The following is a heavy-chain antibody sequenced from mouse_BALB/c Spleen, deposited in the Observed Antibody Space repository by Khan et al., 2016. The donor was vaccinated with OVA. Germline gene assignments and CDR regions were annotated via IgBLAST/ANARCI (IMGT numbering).Heavy chain of an antibody. Sequence: QLLETGPELKKPGETVKISCKASGYTFRSFGMNWVKQAPGKGLKWMGWINTYTGEPTYADDFKGRYVFSLETSASTAYLQINNLKNEDTATYFCARPPYFSYVMVYWGQGTSVTVSS. CDR1: GYTFRSFG. CDR2: INTYTGEP. V-gene: IGHV9-3-1*01. J-gene: IGHJ4*01. CDR3: ARPPYFSYVMVY. D-gene: IGHD2-10*01.